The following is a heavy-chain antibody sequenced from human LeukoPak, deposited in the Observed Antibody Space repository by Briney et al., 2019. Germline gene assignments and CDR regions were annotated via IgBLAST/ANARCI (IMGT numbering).Heavy chain of an antibody. CDR2: ISSSSSTI. V-gene: IGHV3-48*02. CDR3: ARYDYDYVWGSYRFDY. D-gene: IGHD3-16*02. J-gene: IGHJ4*02. Sequence: GGSLRLSCAASGFTSSSYSMNWVRQAPGKGLEWVSYISSSSSTIYYADSVKGRFTISRDNAKNSLYLQMNSLRDEDTAVYYCARYDYDYVWGSYRFDYWGQGTLVTVSS. CDR1: GFTSSSYS.